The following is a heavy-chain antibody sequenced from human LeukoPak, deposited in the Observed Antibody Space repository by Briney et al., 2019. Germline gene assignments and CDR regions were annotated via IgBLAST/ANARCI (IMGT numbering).Heavy chain of an antibody. Sequence: KPGGPLRLSCTASGFTFSDCDMNWFRQAPGKGLDWVSSISYRTSHIYYADSVKGRFTISRDNAKNSLYLQMDSLRAEDTAVYFCGRAFPPLRTAAAGDYWGQGTLVTVSS. CDR2: ISYRTSHI. V-gene: IGHV3-21*01. J-gene: IGHJ4*02. CDR3: GRAFPPLRTAAAGDY. D-gene: IGHD6-13*01. CDR1: GFTFSDCD.